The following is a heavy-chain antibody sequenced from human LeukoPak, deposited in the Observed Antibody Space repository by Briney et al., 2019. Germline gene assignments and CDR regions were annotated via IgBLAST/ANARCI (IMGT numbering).Heavy chain of an antibody. CDR1: GFTFDDYG. Sequence: PGGSLRLSCAASGFTFDDYGMSWVRQAPGKGLEWVSGINWNGGSTGYADSVKGRFTISRDNAKNSLYLQMNSLRAEDTALYYCARDNVYYYDSSGYFDYWGQGTLVTVSS. J-gene: IGHJ4*02. V-gene: IGHV3-20*04. CDR2: INWNGGST. D-gene: IGHD3-22*01. CDR3: ARDNVYYYDSSGYFDY.